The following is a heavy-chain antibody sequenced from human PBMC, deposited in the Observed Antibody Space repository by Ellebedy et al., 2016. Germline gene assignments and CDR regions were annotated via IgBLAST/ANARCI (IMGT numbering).Heavy chain of an antibody. CDR2: IYYSGST. J-gene: IGHJ4*02. Sequence: SETLSLXXTVSGYSISSGYYWGWIRQPPGKGLEWIGSIYYSGSTYYNPSLKSRVTISVDTSKNQFSLKLSSVTAADTAVYYCASIKGSYYDYWGQGTLVTVSS. V-gene: IGHV4-38-2*02. CDR1: GYSISSGYY. CDR3: ASIKGSYYDY. D-gene: IGHD3-10*01.